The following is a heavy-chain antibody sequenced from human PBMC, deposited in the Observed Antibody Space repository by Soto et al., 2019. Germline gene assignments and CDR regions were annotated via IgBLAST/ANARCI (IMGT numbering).Heavy chain of an antibody. CDR1: GGSINSYY. J-gene: IGHJ5*02. V-gene: IGHV4-59*01. CDR2: IYYSGTT. CDR3: ARSYSSYVFVWFDP. Sequence: SETLSLTCTVSGGSINSYYWSWIRQPPGKGLEWIGYIYYSGTTNYNPSLKSRVTISVDTSKNQFSLNLSSVTAADSAVYYCARSYSSYVFVWFDPWGQGTLVTVSS. D-gene: IGHD6-6*01.